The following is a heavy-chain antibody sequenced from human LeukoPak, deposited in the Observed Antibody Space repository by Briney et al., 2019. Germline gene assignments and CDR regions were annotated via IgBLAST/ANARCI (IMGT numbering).Heavy chain of an antibody. CDR2: ISYDGSNK. CDR1: GFTFSSYA. Sequence: PGRSLRLSCAASGFTFSSYAMHWVRQAPGKGLEWVAVISYDGSNKYYADSVKGRFTISRDNSKNTLYLQMNSLRAEDTAVYYCARKGIGSSRYQNMDVWGKGTTVTVSS. J-gene: IGHJ6*03. V-gene: IGHV3-30*07. CDR3: ARKGIGSSRYQNMDV. D-gene: IGHD6-25*01.